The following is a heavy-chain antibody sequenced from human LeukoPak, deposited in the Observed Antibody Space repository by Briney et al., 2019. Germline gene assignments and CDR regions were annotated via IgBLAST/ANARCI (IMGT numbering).Heavy chain of an antibody. D-gene: IGHD1-1*01. J-gene: IGHJ6*04. CDR3: ARYRLSTGTTLYYGMDV. CDR2: ISSSSSYT. V-gene: IGHV3-11*06. Sequence: GGSLRLSCAASGFTFSDYYMSWIRQAPGKGLDWVSYISSSSSYTNYADSVKGRFTISRDNAKNSLYLQMNSLRAEDTAVYYCARYRLSTGTTLYYGMDVWGKGTTVAVSS. CDR1: GFTFSDYY.